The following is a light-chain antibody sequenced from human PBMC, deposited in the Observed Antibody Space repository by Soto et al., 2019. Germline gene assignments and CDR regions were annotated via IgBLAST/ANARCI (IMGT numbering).Light chain of an antibody. J-gene: IGKJ4*01. CDR3: QQYGSSHLT. V-gene: IGKV3-20*01. CDR2: GAS. Sequence: DIVLTQSPGTLSLSPGERAILSCRASQSVSSSYLAWYQQKPGQAPRPLIYGASSRATGIPDRFSGSGSGTDFPLTISRLEREDFAVYYCQQYGSSHLTFGGGTKVEIK. CDR1: QSVSSSY.